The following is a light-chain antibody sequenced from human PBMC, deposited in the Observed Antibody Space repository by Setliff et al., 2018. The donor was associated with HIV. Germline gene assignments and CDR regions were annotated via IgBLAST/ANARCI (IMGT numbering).Light chain of an antibody. Sequence: ALTQPASVSGSPGQSITISCTGTSRDVGGYNYVSWYQQHPGKAPKLIIYEVMNRPSGVSNRFSGSKSGNTASLTISGLQTEDEADYYCSSYAITNTLPFGTGTRSPS. CDR1: SRDVGGYNY. J-gene: IGLJ1*01. CDR2: EVM. V-gene: IGLV2-14*01. CDR3: SSYAITNTLP.